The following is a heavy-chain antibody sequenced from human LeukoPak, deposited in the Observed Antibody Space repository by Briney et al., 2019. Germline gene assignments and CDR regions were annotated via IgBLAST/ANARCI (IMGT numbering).Heavy chain of an antibody. J-gene: IGHJ4*02. D-gene: IGHD1-1*01. CDR1: GFTFGDYY. CDR2: ISSSGTTI. CDR3: ARQPTTSGTLY. Sequence: GGSLRLSCAASGFTFGDYYMTWIRQAPGKGLEWVSYISSSGTTIYYADSVKGRFTISRDNAKKSLCLQMNSLRAEDTAVYYCARQPTTSGTLYWGQGTLVTVSS. V-gene: IGHV3-11*04.